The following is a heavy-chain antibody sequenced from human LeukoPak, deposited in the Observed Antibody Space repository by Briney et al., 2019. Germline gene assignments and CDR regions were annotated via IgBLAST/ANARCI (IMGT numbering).Heavy chain of an antibody. CDR3: ARNDLAYGSGTYYSSYFEY. CDR2: ISAYNGNT. V-gene: IGHV1-18*01. CDR1: GYTFTGYG. J-gene: IGHJ4*02. D-gene: IGHD3-10*01. Sequence: ASVKVSCKASGYTFTGYGITWVRQAPGQGLEWMGWISAYNGNTNYAQKFQGRVTMTTETSTRTAYMELRSLRSDDAAVYYCARNDLAYGSGTYYSSYFEYWGQGTLVTVSS.